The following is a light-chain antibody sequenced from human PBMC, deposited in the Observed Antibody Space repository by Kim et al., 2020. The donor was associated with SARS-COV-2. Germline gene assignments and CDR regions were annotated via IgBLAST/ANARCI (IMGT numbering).Light chain of an antibody. CDR1: SLRSYY. V-gene: IGLV3-19*01. CDR2: GKN. Sequence: SSELTQDPAVSVALGQTVRITCQGDSLRSYYASWYQQKPGQAPVLVIYGKNNRPSGIPDRFSGSSSGNTASLTITGAQAEDEADYYCNSRDSSGNRSTYV. CDR3: NSRDSSGNRSTYV. J-gene: IGLJ1*01.